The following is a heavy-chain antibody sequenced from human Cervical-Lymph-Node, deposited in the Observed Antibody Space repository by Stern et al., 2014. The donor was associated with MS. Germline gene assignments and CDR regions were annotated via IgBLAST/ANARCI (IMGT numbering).Heavy chain of an antibody. V-gene: IGHV3-30*03. Sequence: VQLVESGGGVVQPGRSLTLSCAASGLSLSNSGMHWVRQAPGQGLEWVAVMSFVGGNAKSGDFVKGRFSISRDMANNTLFLQMNSLRPEDTAVYYCMGVGDAMHVWGQGTTVIVSS. CDR2: MSFVGGNA. CDR1: GLSLSNSG. J-gene: IGHJ6*02. CDR3: MGVGDAMHV.